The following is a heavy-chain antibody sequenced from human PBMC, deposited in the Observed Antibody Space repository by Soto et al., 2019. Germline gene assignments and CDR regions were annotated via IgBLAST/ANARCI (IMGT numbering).Heavy chain of an antibody. D-gene: IGHD3-3*01. CDR2: IYYSGST. Sequence: SETLSLTCTVSGGSISSSSYYWGWIRQPPGKGLEWIGSIYYSGSTYYNPSLKSRVTISVDTSKNQFSLKLSSVTAADTAVYYCARASSMDFWSGYLAYYYYYGMDVWGQGTTVTVSS. J-gene: IGHJ6*02. CDR1: GGSISSSSYY. CDR3: ARASSMDFWSGYLAYYYYYGMDV. V-gene: IGHV4-39*01.